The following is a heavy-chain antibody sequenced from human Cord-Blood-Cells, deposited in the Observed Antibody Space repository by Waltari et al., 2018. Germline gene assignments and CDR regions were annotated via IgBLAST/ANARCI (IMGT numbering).Heavy chain of an antibody. CDR2: IWYDGSNK. CDR1: GFTFSSYG. CDR3: AGGSGYFDY. D-gene: IGHD3-3*01. J-gene: IGHJ4*02. Sequence: QVQLVESGGGVVQPGRSLRLSCAASGFTFSSYGMHWVRQAPGKGLEWVAVIWYDGSNKYYADSVKGRFTISRDNSKNTLYLQMNSLRAEDTAVYYCAGGSGYFDYWGQGTLVTVSS. V-gene: IGHV3-33*01.